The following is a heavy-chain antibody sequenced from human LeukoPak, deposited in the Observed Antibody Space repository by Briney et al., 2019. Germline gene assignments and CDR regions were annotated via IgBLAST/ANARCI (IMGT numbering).Heavy chain of an antibody. J-gene: IGHJ3*02. CDR3: ASRQELGFAFDI. Sequence: ASVKVSCKASGYTFTSYDINWVRQATGQGLEWMGWMNPNSGNTGYAQKFQGGVTMTRNTSISTAYMELSSLRSEDTAVYYCASRQELGFAFDIWGQGTMVTVSS. CDR2: MNPNSGNT. D-gene: IGHD7-27*01. V-gene: IGHV1-8*01. CDR1: GYTFTSYD.